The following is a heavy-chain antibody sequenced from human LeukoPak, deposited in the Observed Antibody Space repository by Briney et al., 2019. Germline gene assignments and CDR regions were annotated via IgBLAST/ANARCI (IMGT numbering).Heavy chain of an antibody. CDR2: IYHSGST. Sequence: SQTLSLTCTVSGGSISSGGYYWSWIRQPPGKGLEWIGYIYHSGSTYYNPSLKSRVTISVDRSKNQFSLKLSSVTAADTAVYYCAGASYSSSWYFDYWGQGTLVTVSS. J-gene: IGHJ4*02. CDR3: AGASYSSSWYFDY. D-gene: IGHD6-13*01. CDR1: GGSISSGGYY. V-gene: IGHV4-30-2*01.